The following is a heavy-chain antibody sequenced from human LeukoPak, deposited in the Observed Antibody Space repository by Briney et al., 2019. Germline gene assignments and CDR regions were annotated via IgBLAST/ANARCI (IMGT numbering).Heavy chain of an antibody. D-gene: IGHD3-22*01. J-gene: IGHJ4*02. CDR2: IKHDGSEK. CDR1: GFTFSRHW. Sequence: GGSLRLSCAASGFTFSRHWMTWVRQAPGKGLEWVANIKHDGSEKNYVDSVKGRFTISRDNSKNTLYLQMNSLRDGDTAVYYCAKHRFESGGYHSTDWGQGTLVTVSS. CDR3: AKHRFESGGYHSTD. V-gene: IGHV3-7*03.